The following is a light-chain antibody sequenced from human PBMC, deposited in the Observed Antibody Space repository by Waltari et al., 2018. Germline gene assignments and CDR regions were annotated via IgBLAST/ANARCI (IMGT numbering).Light chain of an antibody. Sequence: QSALTQPASVSGSPGQSITISCYGTSSDIGFYNYVSWYQQHPGKAPKLMIYDVSQRPSGFSDRFSGSKSGNTASLTISGLQAEDEADYYCNSYTGSSSWVFGGGTKVTVL. CDR2: DVS. CDR3: NSYTGSSSWV. V-gene: IGLV2-14*01. CDR1: SSDIGFYNY. J-gene: IGLJ3*02.